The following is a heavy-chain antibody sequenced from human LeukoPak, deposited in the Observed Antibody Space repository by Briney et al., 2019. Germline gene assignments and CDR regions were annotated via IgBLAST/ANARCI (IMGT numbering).Heavy chain of an antibody. CDR1: GLTLSSYA. J-gene: IGHJ4*02. D-gene: IGHD3-3*01. V-gene: IGHV3-23*01. CDR2: ISGSGSST. CDR3: AKDLLTDFWSGYYRYYFDY. Sequence: PGRSLRLSCAASGLTLSSYAMSWVRQAPGEGLEWVSAISGSGSSTYYADSVKGRFAISRENSENTLYLQMISLRAEDTAVYYCAKDLLTDFWSGYYRYYFDYWGQGTLVTVSS.